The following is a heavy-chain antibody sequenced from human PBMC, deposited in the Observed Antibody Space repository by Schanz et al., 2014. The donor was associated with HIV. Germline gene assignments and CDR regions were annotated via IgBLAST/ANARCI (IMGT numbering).Heavy chain of an antibody. D-gene: IGHD5-18*01. CDR1: GFTFDDYA. CDR2: ISWDSDII. J-gene: IGHJ6*02. Sequence: EVQLVESGGGLAQPGRSLRLSCAASGFTFDDYAMHWVRQAPGKGLEWVSSISWDSDIIGYADSVKGRFTISRDNAKNSLYLQMNSLTTDDTALYYCAKDLNPYNVHTTLVTPPVGYGMDVWGQGTTVTVSS. V-gene: IGHV3-9*01. CDR3: AKDLNPYNVHTTLVTPPVGYGMDV.